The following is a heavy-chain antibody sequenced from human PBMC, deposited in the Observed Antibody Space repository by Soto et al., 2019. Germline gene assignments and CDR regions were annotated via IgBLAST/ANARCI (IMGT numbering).Heavy chain of an antibody. CDR3: VRVAYGDLGG. CDR1: GFTFSSYW. D-gene: IGHD4-17*01. V-gene: IGHV3-74*01. CDR2: SKSDGSDT. J-gene: IGHJ4*02. Sequence: EVQLVESGGGLVQPGGSLRLSCAASGFTFSSYWMPWVRQAPGKGLVWVSRSKSDGSDTSYADSVKGRFTISRDNAKNTLYLQMSSLRAEDTAVYYCVRVAYGDLGGWGQGTLVTVSS.